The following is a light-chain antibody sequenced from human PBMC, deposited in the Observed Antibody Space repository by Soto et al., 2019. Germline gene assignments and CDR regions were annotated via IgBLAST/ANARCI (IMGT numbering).Light chain of an antibody. Sequence: QTVVTQEPSLTVSPGGTVTLTCASSAGAVTSAYYTNLLQQKPGQAPRALIYSTSEKHSWTPARFSGSLLGGKAALTLSAAQPDDEADYYCLLYYGGAQVLFGGGPKLTVL. CDR3: LLYYGGAQVL. CDR2: STS. V-gene: IGLV7-43*01. J-gene: IGLJ2*01. CDR1: AGAVTSAYY.